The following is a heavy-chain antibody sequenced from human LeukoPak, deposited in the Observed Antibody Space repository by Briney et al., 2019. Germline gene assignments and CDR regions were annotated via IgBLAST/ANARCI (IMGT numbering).Heavy chain of an antibody. V-gene: IGHV1-69*05. CDR3: ARSAGYYDSSGYYLYYFDY. D-gene: IGHD3-22*01. J-gene: IGHJ4*02. CDR2: IIPIFGTA. CDR1: GGTFSSYA. Sequence: SVKVSCKSSGGTFSSYAISWVQQAPGQGREWMGGIIPIFGTANYAQKFQGRVTITTDESTSTAYLELSSLRSEDTAVYYCARSAGYYDSSGYYLYYFDYWGQGTLVTVSS.